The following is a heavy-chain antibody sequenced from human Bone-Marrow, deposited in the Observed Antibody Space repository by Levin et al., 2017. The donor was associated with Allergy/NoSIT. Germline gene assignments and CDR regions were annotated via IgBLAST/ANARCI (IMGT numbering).Heavy chain of an antibody. V-gene: IGHV4-59*01. CDR1: GGSISNYC. CDR3: ARGSTSTWFRFDY. Sequence: HSQTLSLTCTVSGGSISNYCWSWIRQPPGKGLEYIGYISDSGSTNYNSSLKSRVTMSIDTSRNQLSLKLNSVTAADTALYYCARGSTSTWFRFDYWGQGTLVTVSS. D-gene: IGHD6-13*01. CDR2: ISDSGST. J-gene: IGHJ4*02.